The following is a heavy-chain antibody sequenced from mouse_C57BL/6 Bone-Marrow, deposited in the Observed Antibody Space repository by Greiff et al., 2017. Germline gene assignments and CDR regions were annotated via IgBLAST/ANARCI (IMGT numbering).Heavy chain of an antibody. CDR1: GFTFSDYG. Sequence: DVHLVESGGGLVKPGGSLKLSCAASGFTFSDYGMPWVRQAPEKGLEWVAYISSGSSTIYYADTVKGRFTISRDNAKNTLFLQMTSLRSEDTAMYYCARKTLKQAWFAYWGQGTLVTVSA. CDR2: ISSGSSTI. CDR3: ARKTLKQAWFAY. D-gene: IGHD1-3*01. V-gene: IGHV5-17*01. J-gene: IGHJ3*01.